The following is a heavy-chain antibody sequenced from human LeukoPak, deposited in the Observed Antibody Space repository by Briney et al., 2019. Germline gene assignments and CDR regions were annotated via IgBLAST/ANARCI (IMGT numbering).Heavy chain of an antibody. D-gene: IGHD4-17*01. V-gene: IGHV3-30*02. CDR3: AKDLMEDDYGDP. CDR1: GFTFSSYG. Sequence: GRSLRLSCAASGFTFSSYGMHWVRQAPGKGMEWVAVIRYDGSNKYYADSVKGRFTISRDNSKNTLYLQMNSLRAEDTAVYYCAKDLMEDDYGDPWGQGTLVTVSS. J-gene: IGHJ5*02. CDR2: IRYDGSNK.